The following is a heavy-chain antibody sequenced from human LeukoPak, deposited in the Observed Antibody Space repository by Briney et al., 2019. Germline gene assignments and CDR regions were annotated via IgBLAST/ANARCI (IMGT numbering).Heavy chain of an antibody. Sequence: GGSLRLSRAASGFTFSSYAMSWVRQAPGKGLEWVSVISGSGGSTYSAESVKGRFTISRDNSKNTLYLQMNSLRVEDTAVYYCAKGPRASGWTYFDYWGQGTLVTVSS. V-gene: IGHV3-23*01. CDR2: ISGSGGST. CDR3: AKGPRASGWTYFDY. CDR1: GFTFSSYA. J-gene: IGHJ4*02. D-gene: IGHD6-19*01.